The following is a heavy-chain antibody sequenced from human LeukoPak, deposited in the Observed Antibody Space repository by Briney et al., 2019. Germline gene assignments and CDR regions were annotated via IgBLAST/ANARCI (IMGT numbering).Heavy chain of an antibody. CDR1: GYTFTSYG. J-gene: IGHJ4*02. CDR3: ARDPFNYGGNDVYFDY. D-gene: IGHD4-23*01. CDR2: ISAYNGNT. Sequence: GASVKVSCKASGYTFTSYGISWVRQAPGQGLEWMGWISAYNGNTNYAQKLQGRVTMTTDTSTSTAYMELRSLRSDDTAVYYCARDPFNYGGNDVYFDYWGKGTLVTVSS. V-gene: IGHV1-18*01.